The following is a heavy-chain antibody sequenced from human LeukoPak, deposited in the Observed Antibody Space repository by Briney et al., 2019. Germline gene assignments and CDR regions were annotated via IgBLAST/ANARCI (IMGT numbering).Heavy chain of an antibody. CDR2: IYYSGST. CDR3: ARGRAVPGP. J-gene: IGHJ5*02. Sequence: GSLRLSCAASGFTFTTYWMSWIRQPPGKGLEWIGYIYYSGSTNYNPSLKSRVTISVDTSKNQFSLRLSSVTAADTAVYYCARGRAVPGPWGQGTLVTVSS. CDR1: GFTFTTYW. D-gene: IGHD6-19*01. V-gene: IGHV4-59*01.